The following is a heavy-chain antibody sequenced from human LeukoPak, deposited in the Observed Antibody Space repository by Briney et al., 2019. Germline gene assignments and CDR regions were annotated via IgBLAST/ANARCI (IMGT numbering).Heavy chain of an antibody. V-gene: IGHV3-30*18. CDR3: GKDLVVTTVYYCYYGMDV. J-gene: IGHJ6*02. CDR2: ISYYGSNK. Sequence: AGGSLRLSCAASGFTFSSYGMHWVRQAPGKGLEWGAVISYYGSNKYYADSVKGRFTISRDNSKNTLDLQMNSLRAEDTAVYYGGKDLVVTTVYYCYYGMDVRGQGTTVTVSS. CDR1: GFTFSSYG. D-gene: IGHD2/OR15-2a*01.